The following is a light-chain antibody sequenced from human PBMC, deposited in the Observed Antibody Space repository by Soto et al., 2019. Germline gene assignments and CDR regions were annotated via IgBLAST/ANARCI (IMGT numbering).Light chain of an antibody. V-gene: IGLV2-8*01. CDR1: SSDVGGYNY. CDR3: SSYAASTNFLFV. Sequence: QSALTQPPSASGSPGQSVTISCTGTSSDVGGYNYVSWYQQYPGRAPKLMIYEVTKRPSGVPDRFSGSKSGNTASLTVSGLQAEDEADYYCSSYAASTNFLFVFGGGTNLTVL. J-gene: IGLJ3*02. CDR2: EVT.